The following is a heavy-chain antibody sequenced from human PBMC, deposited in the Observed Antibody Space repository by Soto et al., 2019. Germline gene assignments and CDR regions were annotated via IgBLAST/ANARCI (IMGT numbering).Heavy chain of an antibody. D-gene: IGHD4-17*01. CDR1: GFTFSSYG. J-gene: IGHJ5*02. Sequence: QVQLVESGGGVVQPGRSLRLSCAASGFTFSSYGMHWVRQAPGKGLEWVAVIWYDGSNKYYADSVKGRFTISRDNSKNTLYLQMNSLRAEDTAVYYCARDSDYGWFDPWGQGTLVTVSS. CDR2: IWYDGSNK. CDR3: ARDSDYGWFDP. V-gene: IGHV3-33*01.